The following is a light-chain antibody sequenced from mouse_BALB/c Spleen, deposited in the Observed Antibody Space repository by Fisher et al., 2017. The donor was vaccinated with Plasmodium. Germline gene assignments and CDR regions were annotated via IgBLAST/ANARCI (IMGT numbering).Light chain of an antibody. CDR2: YAS. Sequence: DIVITQTTATLSVTPGDSVSLSCRASQSISNNLHWHQQKSHESPRLLINYASQSISGIPSRFSGSGSGTDFTLKISRVEAEDLGVYFCSQSTHLPLTFGAGTKLELK. CDR3: SQSTHLPLT. V-gene: IGKV5-43*01. J-gene: IGKJ5*01. CDR1: QSISNN.